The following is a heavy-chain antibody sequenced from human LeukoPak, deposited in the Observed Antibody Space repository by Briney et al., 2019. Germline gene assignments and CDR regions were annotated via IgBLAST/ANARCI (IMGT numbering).Heavy chain of an antibody. Sequence: SETLSLTCTVSGGSISGYYWSWIRQPPGKGLEWIGFIYYSGSTNYNPSLKSRVTISVDTSKNQFSLKLSSVTAADTAVYYCARPSLDYGGIDAFDFWGQGTLVTVSS. D-gene: IGHD4-23*01. CDR1: GGSISGYY. J-gene: IGHJ3*01. V-gene: IGHV4-59*08. CDR3: ARPSLDYGGIDAFDF. CDR2: IYYSGST.